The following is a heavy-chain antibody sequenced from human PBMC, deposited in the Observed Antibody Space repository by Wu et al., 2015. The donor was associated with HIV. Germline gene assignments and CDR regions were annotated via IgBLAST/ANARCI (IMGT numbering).Heavy chain of an antibody. CDR2: IIPIFGTA. Sequence: QVQLVQSGAEVKKPGASVKVSCKASGYTFISYYMHWVRQAPGQGLEWMGGIIPIFGTANYAQKFQGRVTITADESTSTAYMELSSLRSEDTAVYYCARVGRNCGGDCYFDYVGPGNPGPPSPQ. J-gene: IGHJ4*02. V-gene: IGHV1-69*01. D-gene: IGHD2-21*01. CDR1: GYTFISYY. CDR3: ARVGRNCGGDCYFDY.